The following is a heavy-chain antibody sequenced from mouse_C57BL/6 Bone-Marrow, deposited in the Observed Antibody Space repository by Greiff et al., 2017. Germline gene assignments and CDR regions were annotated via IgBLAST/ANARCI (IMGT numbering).Heavy chain of an antibody. J-gene: IGHJ3*01. CDR3: ARSGRNCFAY. V-gene: IGHV1-59*01. Sequence: VQLQQPGAELVRPGPSVKLSCKASGYTFTSYWMHWVKQRPGQGLEWIGVIDPSDSYTNYNQKFKGKATLTVDTSSSTAYMQLSSLTSEDSAVYYCARSGRNCFAYWGQGTLVTVSA. CDR2: IDPSDSYT. D-gene: IGHD3-2*02. CDR1: GYTFTSYW.